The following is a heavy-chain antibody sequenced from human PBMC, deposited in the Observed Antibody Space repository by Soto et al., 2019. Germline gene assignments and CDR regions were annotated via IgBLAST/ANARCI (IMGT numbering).Heavy chain of an antibody. CDR1: GFTFSSYG. J-gene: IGHJ5*02. CDR2: ISYDGSNQ. D-gene: IGHD2-8*01. Sequence: PGGSLRLSCAASGFTFSSYGMHWVRQAPGKGLEWVAVISYDGSNQHYADSVKGRFTISRDNAKNTMYLQMNSLRTEDTAVYYCAKDNDLDPWGQGTLVSVSS. V-gene: IGHV3-30*18. CDR3: AKDNDLDP.